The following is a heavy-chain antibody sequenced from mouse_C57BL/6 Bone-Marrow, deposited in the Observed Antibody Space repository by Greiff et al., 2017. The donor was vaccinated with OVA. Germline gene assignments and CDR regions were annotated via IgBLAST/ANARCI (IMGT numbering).Heavy chain of an antibody. CDR1: GFTFSSYA. J-gene: IGHJ1*03. CDR2: ISDGGSYT. CDR3: ARGPLYGSSYSWYFDV. Sequence: EVQLMESGGGLVKPGGSLKLSCAASGFTFSSYAMSWVRQTPEKRLEWVATISDGGSYTYYPDNVKGRFTISRDTAKNTLYLQIIHLNSEDTAMYYCARGPLYGSSYSWYFDVWGTGTTVTVSS. D-gene: IGHD1-1*01. V-gene: IGHV5-4*01.